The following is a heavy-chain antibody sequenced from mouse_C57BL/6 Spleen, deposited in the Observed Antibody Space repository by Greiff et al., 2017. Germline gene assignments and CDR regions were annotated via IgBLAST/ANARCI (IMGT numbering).Heavy chain of an antibody. J-gene: IGHJ1*03. CDR3: ASDSNWYFDV. D-gene: IGHD2-5*01. Sequence: VQLQQSGAELARPGASVKMSCKASGYTFTSYTMHWVKQRPGQGLEWIGYINPSSGYTKYNQKFKDKATLTADKSSSTAYMQLSSLTSEDSAVYYSASDSNWYFDVWGTGTTVTVSS. CDR1: GYTFTSYT. V-gene: IGHV1-4*01. CDR2: INPSSGYT.